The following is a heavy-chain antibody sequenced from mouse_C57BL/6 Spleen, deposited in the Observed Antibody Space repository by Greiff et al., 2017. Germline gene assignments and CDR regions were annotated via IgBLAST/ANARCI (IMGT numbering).Heavy chain of an antibody. CDR3: ARKKGGGYDYAWFAY. Sequence: QQSCKASGYTFTSYWMHWVKQRPGRGLEWIGRIDPNSGGTKYNEKFKSKATLTVDKPSSTAYMQLSSLTSEDSAVYYCARKKGGGYDYAWFAYWGQGTLVTVSA. V-gene: IGHV1-72*01. CDR2: IDPNSGGT. J-gene: IGHJ3*01. CDR1: GYTFTSYW. D-gene: IGHD2-4*01.